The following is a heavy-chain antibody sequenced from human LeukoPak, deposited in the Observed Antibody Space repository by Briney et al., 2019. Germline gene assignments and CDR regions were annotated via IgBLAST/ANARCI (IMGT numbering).Heavy chain of an antibody. CDR2: INAGNGNT. V-gene: IGHV1-3*01. J-gene: IGHJ4*02. CDR1: GYTFTSYA. Sequence: ASVKVSCKASGYTFTSYAMHWVRQAPGQRLEWMGWINAGNGNTKYLQKFQGRVTITRDTSASTAYMELSSLRSEDTAVYYCARDRHNDILTGYLDYWGQGTLVTVSS. CDR3: ARDRHNDILTGYLDY. D-gene: IGHD3-9*01.